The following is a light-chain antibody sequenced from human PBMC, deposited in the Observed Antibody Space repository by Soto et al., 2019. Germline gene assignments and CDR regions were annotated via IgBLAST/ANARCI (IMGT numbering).Light chain of an antibody. CDR3: QQRSNWPLIT. CDR2: DAS. V-gene: IGKV3-11*01. J-gene: IGKJ5*01. CDR1: QSVSSY. Sequence: IVLTQSPATLSLSPGESATLSCRASQSVSSYLAWYQQKPGQAPRLLIYDASNRATGIPARFSGSGSGTDFTLTISSLEPEDFAVYYCQQRSNWPLITFGQGTRLEIK.